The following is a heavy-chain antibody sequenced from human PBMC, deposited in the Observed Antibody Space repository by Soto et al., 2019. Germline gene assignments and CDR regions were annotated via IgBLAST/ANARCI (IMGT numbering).Heavy chain of an antibody. Sequence: ASVKVSCKAPGYTFTSYGISWVRQAPGQGLEWMGWISAYNGNTNYAQKLQGRVTMTTDTSTSTAYMELRSLRSDDTAVYYCAVGYCSSTSCYPDTYYYYGMDVWGQGTTVTVSS. CDR1: GYTFTSYG. CDR3: AVGYCSSTSCYPDTYYYYGMDV. J-gene: IGHJ6*02. CDR2: ISAYNGNT. D-gene: IGHD2-2*01. V-gene: IGHV1-18*01.